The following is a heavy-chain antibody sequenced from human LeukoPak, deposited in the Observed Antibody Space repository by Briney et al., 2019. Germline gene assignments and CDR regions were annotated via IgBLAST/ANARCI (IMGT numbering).Heavy chain of an antibody. CDR1: GGSISTSNYY. V-gene: IGHV3-11*04. CDR2: ISSSGSTI. CDR3: ARDPGRWLQFGLDY. Sequence: LSLTCTVSGGSISTSNYYWGWIRQPPGKGLEWVSYISSSGSTIYYADSVKGRFTISRDNAKNSLYLQMNSLRAEDTAVYYCARDPGRWLQFGLDYWGQGTLVTVSS. D-gene: IGHD5-24*01. J-gene: IGHJ4*02.